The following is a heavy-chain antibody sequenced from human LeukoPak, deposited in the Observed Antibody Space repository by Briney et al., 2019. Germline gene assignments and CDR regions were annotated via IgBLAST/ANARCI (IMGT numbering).Heavy chain of an antibody. V-gene: IGHV1-24*01. CDR2: FDPEDGET. D-gene: IGHD7-27*01. Sequence: ASVKVSCKVSGYTLTELSMHWVRQAPGKGLEWMGGFDPEDGETIYAQKFQGRVTMTEDTSTDTAHMELSSLRSEDTAVYYCATAPGEGHFNWFDPWGQGTLVTVSS. J-gene: IGHJ5*02. CDR1: GYTLTELS. CDR3: ATAPGEGHFNWFDP.